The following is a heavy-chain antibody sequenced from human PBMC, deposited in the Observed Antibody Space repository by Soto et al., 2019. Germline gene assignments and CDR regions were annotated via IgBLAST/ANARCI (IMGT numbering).Heavy chain of an antibody. CDR3: ANWNIAFDS. CDR1: GFTFSTYG. J-gene: IGHJ4*02. D-gene: IGHD5-12*01. V-gene: IGHV3-23*01. Sequence: PGGSLRLSCSASGFTFSTYGMGWVRQAPGKGLEWVSTISGTGVSTDYADAVQGRFAISRDNSKNALYLQMNSLRAEDTAIYYCANWNIAFDSWGQGTLVTVPQ. CDR2: ISGTGVST.